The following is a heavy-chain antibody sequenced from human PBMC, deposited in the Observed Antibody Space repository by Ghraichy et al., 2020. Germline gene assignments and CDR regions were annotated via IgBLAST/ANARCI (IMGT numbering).Heavy chain of an antibody. CDR3: ARASGLYGDYGMDC. Sequence: GGSLRLSCAASGFSVSSNYMSWVRQAPGKGLEWVSVIYSGGRTYYADSVKGRITISRDNSKNTLYLQMNSLRAEDTAVYSCARASGLYGDYGMDCWGQGTLVTVSS. V-gene: IGHV3-53*01. CDR1: GFSVSSNY. D-gene: IGHD4-17*01. CDR2: IYSGGRT. J-gene: IGHJ4*02.